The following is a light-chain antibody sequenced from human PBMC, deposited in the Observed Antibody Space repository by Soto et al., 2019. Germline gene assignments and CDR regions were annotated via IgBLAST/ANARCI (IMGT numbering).Light chain of an antibody. CDR2: DVD. CDR3: SSYTRSSTRV. J-gene: IGLJ1*01. V-gene: IGLV2-14*03. CDR1: SSDVGGYNY. Sequence: QSALTQPASVSGSPGQSIPISCTGTSSDVGGYNYVSWYQHHPGKAPKLIIYDVDNRPSGVSDRFSGSKSGNTASLTISGLQAEYEADYYCSSYTRSSTRVFGTGTKLTVL.